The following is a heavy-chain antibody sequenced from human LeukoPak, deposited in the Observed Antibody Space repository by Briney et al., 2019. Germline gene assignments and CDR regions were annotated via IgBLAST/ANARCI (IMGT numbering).Heavy chain of an antibody. CDR2: IYYSGST. CDR3: ARTNYYDSSGYPY. V-gene: IGHV4-59*12. D-gene: IGHD3-22*01. Sequence: SETLSLTCTVSGGSINSYYWSWIRQPPGKGLEWIGYIYYSGSTNYNPSLKSRVTISADTSKNQFSLKLSSVTAADTAVYYCARTNYYDSSGYPYWGQGTLVTVSS. J-gene: IGHJ4*02. CDR1: GGSINSYY.